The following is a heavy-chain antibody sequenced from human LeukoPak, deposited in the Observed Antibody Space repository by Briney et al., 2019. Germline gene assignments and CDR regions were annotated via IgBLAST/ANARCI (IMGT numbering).Heavy chain of an antibody. Sequence: ASVKVSCTASGYTFTSYYMHWVRQAPGQGLEWMGIINPSGGSTSYAQKFQGRVTMTRDTSTSTVYMELSSLRSEDTAVYYCARVYLDCGGDCRFDYWGQGTLVTVSS. D-gene: IGHD2-21*02. J-gene: IGHJ4*02. V-gene: IGHV1-46*01. CDR2: INPSGGST. CDR1: GYTFTSYY. CDR3: ARVYLDCGGDCRFDY.